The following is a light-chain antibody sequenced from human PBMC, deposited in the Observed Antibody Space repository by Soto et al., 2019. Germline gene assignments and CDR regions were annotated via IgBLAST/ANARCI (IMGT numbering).Light chain of an antibody. CDR3: QQSAADST. CDR2: GAS. CDR1: GRGGSS. Sequence: DIHLTQSPSSLSAAVGDRVTMTCRASGRGGSSLACYQNKAGEAPKLPFHGASTAAPDVPLRFSASGSGPEFTLVIDSLQAGDVGTFYCQQSAADSTFCRGTRLPI. V-gene: IGKV1-5*01. J-gene: IGKJ2*01.